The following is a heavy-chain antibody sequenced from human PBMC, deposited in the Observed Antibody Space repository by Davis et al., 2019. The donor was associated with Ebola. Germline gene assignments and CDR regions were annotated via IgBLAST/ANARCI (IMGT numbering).Heavy chain of an antibody. CDR1: GYTFTSYA. Sequence: AASVKVSCKASGYTFTSYAMHWVRQAPGQRLEWMGWINAGNGNTKYSQKFQGRVTMTTDTSTSTAYMELRSLRSDDTAVYYCAREVKAIADLGNWFDPWGQGTLVTVSS. J-gene: IGHJ5*02. CDR3: AREVKAIADLGNWFDP. CDR2: INAGNGNT. D-gene: IGHD6-13*01. V-gene: IGHV1-3*01.